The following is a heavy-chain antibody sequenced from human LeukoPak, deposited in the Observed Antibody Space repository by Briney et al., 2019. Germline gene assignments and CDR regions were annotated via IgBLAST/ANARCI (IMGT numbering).Heavy chain of an antibody. CDR2: INPSGGST. CDR3: ARALQGDFWSGYYLGKKYYFDY. Sequence: ASVKVSCKASGYTFTSYYMHWVRQAPGQGLEWMGIINPSGGSTSYAQKFQGRVTMTRDTSTSTVYMELSSLRSEDTAVYYCARALQGDFWSGYYLGKKYYFDYWGQGTLVTVSS. D-gene: IGHD3-3*01. V-gene: IGHV1-46*01. CDR1: GYTFTSYY. J-gene: IGHJ4*02.